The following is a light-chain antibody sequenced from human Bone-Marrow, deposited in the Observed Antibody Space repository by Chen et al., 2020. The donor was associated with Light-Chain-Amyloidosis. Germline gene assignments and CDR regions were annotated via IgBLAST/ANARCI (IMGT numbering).Light chain of an antibody. J-gene: IGKJ2*01. CDR1: QSVSSSY. CDR2: GAS. CDR3: QQYGSSPMYT. Sequence: EIVLTQSPGTLSLSPGERATLSCRASQSVSSSYLAWYQQKPGQAPRLLIYGASSRATGIPDRFSGSGSRTDFTLTISRLEPEDFAVYYWQQYGSSPMYTFGQGTKLEIK. V-gene: IGKV3-20*01.